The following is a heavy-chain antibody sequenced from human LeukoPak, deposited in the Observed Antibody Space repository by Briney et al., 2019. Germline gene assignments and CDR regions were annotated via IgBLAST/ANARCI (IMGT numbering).Heavy chain of an antibody. D-gene: IGHD3-10*01. V-gene: IGHV3-23*01. CDR3: AKGDVLLWFGTPDY. J-gene: IGHJ4*02. Sequence: GGSLSLSCAASGFTFSSYSMNWVRQAPGKGLEWVSAISGSGGSTYYADSVKGRFTISRDNSKNTLYLQMNSLRAEDTAIYYCAKGDVLLWFGTPDYWGQGTLVTVSS. CDR2: ISGSGGST. CDR1: GFTFSSYS.